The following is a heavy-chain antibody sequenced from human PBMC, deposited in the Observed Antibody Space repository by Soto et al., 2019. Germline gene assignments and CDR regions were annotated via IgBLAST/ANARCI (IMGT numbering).Heavy chain of an antibody. CDR2: IKQDGREK. CDR3: ARGFNSAFDI. Sequence: EVQLVESGGGLVQPGGSLRLSCAATGFIFSSYWMSWVRQAPGKGLEGVANIKQDGREKYYVDSAKGGFTISRDNAKNSLHLQMNSLRAEGTAVYYCARGFNSAFDIWRQGKIVTVSS. CDR1: GFIFSSYW. V-gene: IGHV3-7*04. J-gene: IGHJ3*02.